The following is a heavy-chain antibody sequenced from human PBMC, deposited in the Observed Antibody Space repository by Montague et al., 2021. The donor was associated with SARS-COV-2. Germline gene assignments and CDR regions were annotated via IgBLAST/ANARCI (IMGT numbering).Heavy chain of an antibody. Sequence: SETLSLTCTFSGGSISTIVNFWGWIRQPPGKGLEWIGRISYTGSTYHNPSLKSRVTMSVDTSKNQLSLKLNSVTAADTAVYYCARSGYPVTTVTYLYWGQGTLVTVSS. CDR3: ARSGYPVTTVTYLY. CDR2: ISYTGST. V-gene: IGHV4-39*07. J-gene: IGHJ4*02. CDR1: GGSISTIVNF. D-gene: IGHD4-11*01.